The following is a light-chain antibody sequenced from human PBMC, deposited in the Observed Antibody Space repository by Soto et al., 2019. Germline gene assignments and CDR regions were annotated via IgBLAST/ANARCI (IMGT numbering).Light chain of an antibody. CDR2: AAS. J-gene: IGKJ3*01. CDR1: QIIGSW. V-gene: IGKV1-12*02. Sequence: DIQMTQSPSSVSASIGDRVTITCRASQIIGSWLAWYQQKPGIAPTLLIYAASRLQSGVPSRFSGSGSGTDFTLTITSLQAEDSATSYCQQTNSFPFTFGPGTRVDIK. CDR3: QQTNSFPFT.